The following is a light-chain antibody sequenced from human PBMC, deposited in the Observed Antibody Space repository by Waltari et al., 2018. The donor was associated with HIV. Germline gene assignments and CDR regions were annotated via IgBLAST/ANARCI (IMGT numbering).Light chain of an antibody. CDR3: QQCYRTPYT. V-gene: IGKV4-1*01. J-gene: IGKJ2*01. CDR2: WAS. CDR1: QSVLYSSNSRNY. Sequence: DIVMTQSPDSLAVSLGERATINCKSSQSVLYSSNSRNYLAWYQQKPGQPPKLLIYWASNRESGVPDRFSGSGSGTDFTLTISSLQAEDVAVYYCQQCYRTPYTFGQGTKLEIK.